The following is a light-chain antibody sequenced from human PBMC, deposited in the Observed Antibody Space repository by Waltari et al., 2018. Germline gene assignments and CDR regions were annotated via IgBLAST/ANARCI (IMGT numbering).Light chain of an antibody. J-gene: IGKJ2*01. Sequence: DIVMTQSPLSLPVTPGEPASISCRSTQSLLNSNGYKYLDLYLQKPGQFPHLLLYLGSNRASGVPDRFNGSGSGTDFTLKISRVEAEDVGVYYCMQALQTPYTFGQGTKLEIK. CDR2: LGS. CDR1: QSLLNSNGYKY. CDR3: MQALQTPYT. V-gene: IGKV2-28*01.